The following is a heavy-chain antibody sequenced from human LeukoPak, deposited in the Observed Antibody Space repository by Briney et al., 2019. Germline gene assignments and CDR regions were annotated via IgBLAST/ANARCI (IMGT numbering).Heavy chain of an antibody. Sequence: ASVKVSCKASGYTFTNYAFSWVRQAPGQGLEWMGWINTNNGNTNYVKRLQGRVTMTTDTSTSTAYMELRSLRSDDTAVYYCAKDRIAVAGTAAVDYWGQGTLVTVSS. CDR1: GYTFTNYA. CDR3: AKDRIAVAGTAAVDY. CDR2: INTNNGNT. V-gene: IGHV1-18*01. D-gene: IGHD6-19*01. J-gene: IGHJ4*02.